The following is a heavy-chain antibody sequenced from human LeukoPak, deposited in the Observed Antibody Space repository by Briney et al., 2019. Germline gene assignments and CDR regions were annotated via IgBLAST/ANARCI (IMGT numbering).Heavy chain of an antibody. CDR2: ISSSSSYI. D-gene: IGHD3-10*01. Sequence: GGSLRLSCAASGFPFSSFRMNWVRQAPGKGLEWVSSISSSSSYIYYADSVKGRFTISRDNAKNSLYLQMNSLRAEDTAVYYCAKNRFYGSGSYGHDYWGQGTLVTVSS. CDR3: AKNRFYGSGSYGHDY. J-gene: IGHJ4*02. CDR1: GFPFSSFR. V-gene: IGHV3-21*04.